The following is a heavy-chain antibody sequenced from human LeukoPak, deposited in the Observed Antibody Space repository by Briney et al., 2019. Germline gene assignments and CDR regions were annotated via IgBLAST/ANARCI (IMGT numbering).Heavy chain of an antibody. CDR1: GDSLNRQY. D-gene: IGHD4-17*01. Sequence: PSETLSLTCSVSGDSLNRQYGRWVRQPPGKGLEWVGYIYYSGRTKYNPSLKSRITISVDTSKYQFSLTLSSATAADTAVYYYARGGTTVTPGLPWFDPWGQGTLVTVSS. CDR3: ARGGTTVTPGLPWFDP. V-gene: IGHV4-59*11. J-gene: IGHJ5*02. CDR2: IYYSGRT.